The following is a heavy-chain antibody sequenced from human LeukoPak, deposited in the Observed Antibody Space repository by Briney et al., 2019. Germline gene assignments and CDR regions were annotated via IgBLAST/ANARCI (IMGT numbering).Heavy chain of an antibody. J-gene: IGHJ4*02. CDR2: IRYDGSNK. D-gene: IGHD3-10*01. CDR3: ARDRSVITMVRGVILDY. Sequence: GGSLRLSCAASGFTFNSYGMHWVRQAPDKGLEWVAFIRYDGSNKYYADSVKGRFTISRDNSKNTLYLQMNSLRAEDTAVYYCARDRSVITMVRGVILDYWGQGTLVTVSS. CDR1: GFTFNSYG. V-gene: IGHV3-30*02.